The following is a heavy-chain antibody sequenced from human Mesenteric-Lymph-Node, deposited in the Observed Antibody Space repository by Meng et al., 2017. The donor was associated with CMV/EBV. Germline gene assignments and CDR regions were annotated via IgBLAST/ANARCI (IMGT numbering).Heavy chain of an antibody. J-gene: IGHJ4*02. D-gene: IGHD3-3*01. V-gene: IGHV4-59*01. Sequence: WGWIRQPPGEGLQWIGSIDQDGSTNYNPSLKSRVTISVDTSKNQFSLKLSSVTAADTAVYYCARSEPGYDFWSGYYYYYFDYWGQGTLVTVSS. CDR2: IDQDGST. CDR3: ARSEPGYDFWSGYYYYYFDY.